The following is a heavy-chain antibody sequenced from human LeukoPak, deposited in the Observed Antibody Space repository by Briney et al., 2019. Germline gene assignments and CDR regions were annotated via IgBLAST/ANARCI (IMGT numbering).Heavy chain of an antibody. CDR1: GGTFSSYA. CDR2: IIPIFGAA. CDR3: ARRIVGATGYYFDY. D-gene: IGHD1-26*01. J-gene: IGHJ4*02. V-gene: IGHV1-69*05. Sequence: SVKVSCKASGGTFSSYAISWVRQAPGQGLEWMGGIIPIFGAANYAQKFQGRVTITTDESTSTAYMELSSLRSEDTAVYYCARRIVGATGYYFDYWGQGTLVTVSS.